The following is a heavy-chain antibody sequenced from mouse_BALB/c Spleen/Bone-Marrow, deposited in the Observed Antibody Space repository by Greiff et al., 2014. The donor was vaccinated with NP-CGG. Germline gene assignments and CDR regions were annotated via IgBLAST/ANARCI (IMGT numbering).Heavy chain of an antibody. CDR2: ISSGGSYT. D-gene: IGHD2-14*01. Sequence: EVQLVESGGGSVKPGGSLKLSCAASGFTFSSYAMSWVRQSPEKRLEWVAEISSGGSYTYYPDTVTGRFTISRDNAKNTLYLEVSSLRSEDTAVYYCARAYRYDGGYYYAMDYWGQGTSVTVSS. J-gene: IGHJ4*01. V-gene: IGHV5-9-4*01. CDR1: GFTFSSYA. CDR3: ARAYRYDGGYYYAMDY.